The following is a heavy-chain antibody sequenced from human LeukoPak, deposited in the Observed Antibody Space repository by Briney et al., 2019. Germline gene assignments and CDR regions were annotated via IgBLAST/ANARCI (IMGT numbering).Heavy chain of an antibody. J-gene: IGHJ4*02. Sequence: ASVTVSCTASGYTFTSYAMHWVRQAPGQRLEWMGWINAGNGNTKYSQKFQGRVTITRDTSASTAYMELSSLRSEDRAVYYCARNYYDSSGYYPHFDYWGQGTLVTVSS. D-gene: IGHD3-22*01. V-gene: IGHV1-3*01. CDR1: GYTFTSYA. CDR2: INAGNGNT. CDR3: ARNYYDSSGYYPHFDY.